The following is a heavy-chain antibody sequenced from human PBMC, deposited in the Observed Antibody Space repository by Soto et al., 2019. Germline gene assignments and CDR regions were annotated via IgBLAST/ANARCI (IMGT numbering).Heavy chain of an antibody. J-gene: IGHJ6*02. V-gene: IGHV1-69*13. CDR3: ARGGYCSSTSCPQPIFTKYYYYYYGMDV. Sequence: SVKVSCKASGGTFSSYAISWVRQAPGQGLEWMGGIIPIFGTANYAQKFQGRVTITADESTSTAYMELSSLRSEDTAVYYCARGGYCSSTSCPQPIFTKYYYYYYGMDVWGQGTTVTVPS. CDR2: IIPIFGTA. D-gene: IGHD2-2*01. CDR1: GGTFSSYA.